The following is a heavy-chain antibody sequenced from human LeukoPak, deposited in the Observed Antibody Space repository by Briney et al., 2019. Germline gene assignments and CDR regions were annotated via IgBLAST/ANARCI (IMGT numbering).Heavy chain of an antibody. Sequence: SVKVSCKASGGTFSRYAISWVRQAPGQGLEWMGGIIPISGTTNYAQKFQGRVTITADESTSTAYMELSSLRSEDTAMYYCARGITFGGVPLLDYWGQGTLVTVSS. V-gene: IGHV1-69*13. CDR1: GGTFSRYA. CDR2: IIPISGTT. J-gene: IGHJ4*02. CDR3: ARGITFGGVPLLDY. D-gene: IGHD3-16*01.